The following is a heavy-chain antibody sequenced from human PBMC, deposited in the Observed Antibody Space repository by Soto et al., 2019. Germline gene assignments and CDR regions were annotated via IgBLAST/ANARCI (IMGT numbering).Heavy chain of an antibody. V-gene: IGHV3-21*02. J-gene: IGHJ5*02. Sequence: EVQVVESGGGQVKPGGSLRLSCNFSFSMYSMDWVRQAPGKGLEWVASISSGSDFIKYADSVKGRFTISRDNTKNSVSLQMSSLRVEDTAMYYCTRDQGGSYDSWFDPWGRGTLVTVSS. CDR3: TRDQGGSYDSWFDP. CDR1: FSMYS. CDR2: ISSGSDFI. D-gene: IGHD1-26*01.